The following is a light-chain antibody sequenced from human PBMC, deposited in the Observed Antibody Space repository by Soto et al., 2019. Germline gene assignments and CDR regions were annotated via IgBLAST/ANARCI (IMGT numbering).Light chain of an antibody. V-gene: IGLV2-14*01. CDR3: SSYTSSSTYVV. CDR2: GVS. Sequence: QSALTQPASVSGSPGQSITISCTGTSSDIGGYNYVSWYQQHPGKAPKLMIYGVSNRPSGVSNRFSGSKSGNTASLTISGLQAEDDAEYYCSSYTSSSTYVVFGGGTKLTVL. CDR1: SSDIGGYNY. J-gene: IGLJ2*01.